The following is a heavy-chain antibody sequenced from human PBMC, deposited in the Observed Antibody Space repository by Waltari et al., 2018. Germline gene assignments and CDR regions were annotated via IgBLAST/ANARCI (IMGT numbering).Heavy chain of an antibody. D-gene: IGHD6-13*01. CDR2: IYTSGST. CDR1: GGSISSGSYY. CDR3: ARNGAALI. J-gene: IGHJ3*02. Sequence: QVQLQESGPGLVKPSQTLSLTCTVPGGSISSGSYYWSWIRQPAGKGLEWIGYIYTSGSTNYNPSLKSRVTISVDTSKNQFSLKLSSVTAADTAVYYCARNGAALIWGQGTMVTVSS. V-gene: IGHV4-61*09.